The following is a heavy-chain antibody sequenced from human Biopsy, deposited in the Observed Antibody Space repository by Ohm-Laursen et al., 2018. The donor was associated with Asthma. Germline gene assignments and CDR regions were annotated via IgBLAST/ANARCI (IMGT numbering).Heavy chain of an antibody. CDR3: ARVVSYGDIYFGIDV. V-gene: IGHV4-30-4*01. CDR2: VFWSGNT. J-gene: IGHJ6*02. CDR1: GGYTGSSDHH. D-gene: IGHD4-17*01. Sequence: SQTLSLTCRVSGGYTGSSDHHWAWIRQAPGKGLEWIGFVFWSGNTHYSRSLERRVSISIDTATNEFSMKLWSVTPADTAVYFCARVVSYGDIYFGIDVWGPGNTVAVS.